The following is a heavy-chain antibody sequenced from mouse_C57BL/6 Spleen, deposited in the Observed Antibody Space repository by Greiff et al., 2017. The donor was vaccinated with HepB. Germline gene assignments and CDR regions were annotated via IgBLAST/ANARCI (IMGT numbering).Heavy chain of an antibody. CDR3: TREEGYGYDGAWFAY. V-gene: IGHV5-9-1*02. J-gene: IGHJ3*01. D-gene: IGHD2-2*01. CDR1: GFTFSSYA. Sequence: EVKLVESGEGLVKPGGSLKLSCAASGFTFSSYAMSWVRQTPEKRLEWVAYISSGGDYIYYADTVKGRFTNSRANARNTLYLQMSSLKSEDTSMYYCTREEGYGYDGAWFAYWGQGTLVTVSA. CDR2: ISSGGDYI.